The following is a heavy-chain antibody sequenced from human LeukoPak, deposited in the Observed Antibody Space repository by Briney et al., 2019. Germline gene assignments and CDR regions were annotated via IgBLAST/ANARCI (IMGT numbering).Heavy chain of an antibody. Sequence: PSETLSLTCTVSGGSISSSSHYWGWIRQPPGKGLAWIGNIYYSGSTYYNPSLESRVTISVDTSKNQFSLKLSSVTAADTAVYYCARQGRRATYYYYGMDVWGQGTTVTASS. CDR1: GGSISSSSHY. CDR2: IYYSGST. CDR3: ARQGRRATYYYYGMDV. D-gene: IGHD3-10*01. V-gene: IGHV4-39*01. J-gene: IGHJ6*02.